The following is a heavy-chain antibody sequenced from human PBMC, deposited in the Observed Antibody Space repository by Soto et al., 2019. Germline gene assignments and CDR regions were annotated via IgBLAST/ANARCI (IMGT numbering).Heavy chain of an antibody. V-gene: IGHV4-59*01. D-gene: IGHD3-3*01. CDR3: AREYYDFWSVTYSYYGLDV. CDR2: IFSSGST. Sequence: ETLSPTCTVSGGSISRDYWSWVRQAPERGLEWIGNIFSSGSTNYNPSLKSRVAISVDTSKNQVSLKLNAVTTADTAVYYCAREYYDFWSVTYSYYGLDVWGQGTTVTVSS. J-gene: IGHJ6*02. CDR1: GGSISRDY.